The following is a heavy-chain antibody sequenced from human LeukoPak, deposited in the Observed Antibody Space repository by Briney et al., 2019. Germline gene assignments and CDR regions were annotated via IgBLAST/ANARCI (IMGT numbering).Heavy chain of an antibody. V-gene: IGHV3-23*01. CDR3: ARSHYGSGSYYFDY. J-gene: IGHJ4*02. D-gene: IGHD3-10*01. Sequence: GGSLRLSCAASGFTFSSYAMSWVRQAPGKGLEWVSAISGSGGSTYYADSVKGRFTISRDNSKNTLYLQMNSLRAEDTAVYYCARSHYGSGSYYFDYWGQGTLVTVSS. CDR2: ISGSGGST. CDR1: GFTFSSYA.